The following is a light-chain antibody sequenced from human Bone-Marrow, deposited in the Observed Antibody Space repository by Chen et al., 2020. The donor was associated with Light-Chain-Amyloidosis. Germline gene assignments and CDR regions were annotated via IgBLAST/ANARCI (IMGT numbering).Light chain of an antibody. Sequence: EIVLTQSPGTLSLSPGEGANLSCRASLTISSNYLTWYHQKFGQAPRLLIYGSSSRATGIPDRFTGSVSGTDFTLTINRLEPEDFAMYYCQQYGTSPLTFGGGTKVEIK. J-gene: IGKJ4*01. CDR2: GSS. V-gene: IGKV3-20*01. CDR1: LTISSNY. CDR3: QQYGTSPLT.